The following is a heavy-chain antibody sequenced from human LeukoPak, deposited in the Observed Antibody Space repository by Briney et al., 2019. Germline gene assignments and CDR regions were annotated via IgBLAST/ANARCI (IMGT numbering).Heavy chain of an antibody. CDR1: GGSISSSSYY. CDR2: IYYSGST. Sequence: SETLSLTCTVSGGSISSSSYYWGWIRQPPGKGLEWIGSIYYSGSTYYNPSLKSQVTISVDTSKNQFSLKLSSVTAADTAVYYCARQRPLIVVVVAANWFDPWGQGTLVTVSS. CDR3: ARQRPLIVVVVAANWFDP. D-gene: IGHD2-15*01. J-gene: IGHJ5*02. V-gene: IGHV4-39*01.